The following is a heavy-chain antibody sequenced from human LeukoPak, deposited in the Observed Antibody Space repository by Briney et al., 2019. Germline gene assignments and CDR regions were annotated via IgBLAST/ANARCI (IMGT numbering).Heavy chain of an antibody. Sequence: ASVKVSCKASGGTFSSYAISWVRQAPGQGLEWMGGIIPIFGTANYAQKFQGRVTITADESTSTAYMELSSLRSEDTAVYYCARSTRTDIVVVPAAMDFDYWGQGTLVTVSS. CDR2: IIPIFGTA. CDR1: GGTFSSYA. J-gene: IGHJ4*02. CDR3: ARSTRTDIVVVPAAMDFDY. D-gene: IGHD2-2*01. V-gene: IGHV1-69*13.